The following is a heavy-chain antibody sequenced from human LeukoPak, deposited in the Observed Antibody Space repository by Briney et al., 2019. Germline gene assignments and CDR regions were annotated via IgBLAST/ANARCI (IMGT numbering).Heavy chain of an antibody. CDR2: ISSSSSYI. Sequence: GGSLRLSCAASGFTFSSYSMNWVRQAPGKGLEWVSSISSSSSYIYYADSVKGRFTISRDNAKNSLYLQMNSLRAEDTAVYYCARDHITGTTYWFDPWGQGTLATVSS. CDR3: ARDHITGTTYWFDP. V-gene: IGHV3-21*01. J-gene: IGHJ5*02. CDR1: GFTFSSYS. D-gene: IGHD1-7*01.